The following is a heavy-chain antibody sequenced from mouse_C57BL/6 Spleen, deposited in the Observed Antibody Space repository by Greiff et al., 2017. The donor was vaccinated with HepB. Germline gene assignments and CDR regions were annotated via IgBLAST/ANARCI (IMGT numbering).Heavy chain of an antibody. CDR1: GYTFTSYD. D-gene: IGHD2-4*01. J-gene: IGHJ4*01. Sequence: QVQLKESGPELVKPGASVKLSCKASGYTFTSYDINWVKQRPGQGLEWIGWIYPRDGSTKYNEKFKGKATLTVDTSSSTAYMELHSLTSEDSAVYFCARTPSDYDYAMDYWGQGTSVTVSS. V-gene: IGHV1-85*01. CDR2: IYPRDGST. CDR3: ARTPSDYDYAMDY.